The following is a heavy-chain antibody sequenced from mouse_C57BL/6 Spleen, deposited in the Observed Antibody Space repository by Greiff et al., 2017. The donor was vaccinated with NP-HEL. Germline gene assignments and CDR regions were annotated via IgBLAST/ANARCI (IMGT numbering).Heavy chain of an antibody. CDR2: IRLKSDNYAS. V-gene: IGHV6-3*01. CDR1: GFTFSNYW. D-gene: IGHD2-3*01. CDR3: TGRDGYSYDAMDY. Sequence: EVHLVESGGGLVQPGGSMKLSCVASGFTFSNYWMNWVRQSPEKGLEWVAQIRLKSDNYASHYAVSVKGRFTIPRDDSKCSVYLQMNNLRAEDARIYYCTGRDGYSYDAMDYWGQGTSVTVSS. J-gene: IGHJ4*01.